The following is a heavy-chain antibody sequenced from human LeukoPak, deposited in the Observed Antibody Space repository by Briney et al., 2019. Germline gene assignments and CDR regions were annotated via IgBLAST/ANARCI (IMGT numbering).Heavy chain of an antibody. CDR1: GFTFSSYG. CDR2: ISSSSSYI. Sequence: GGSLRLSCAASGFTFSSYGMSWVRQAPGKGLEWVSSISSSSSYIYYADSVKGRFTISRDNAKNSLYLQMNSLRAEDTAVYYCARAVQLWLLPPGYWGQGTLVTVSS. D-gene: IGHD5-18*01. V-gene: IGHV3-21*01. CDR3: ARAVQLWLLPPGY. J-gene: IGHJ4*02.